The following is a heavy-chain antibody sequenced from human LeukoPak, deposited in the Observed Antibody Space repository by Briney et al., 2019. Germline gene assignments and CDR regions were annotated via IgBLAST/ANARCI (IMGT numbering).Heavy chain of an antibody. CDR3: ARDRRLTGYYRPFDY. D-gene: IGHD3-9*01. J-gene: IGHJ4*02. CDR1: GFTFSSYS. Sequence: GGSLRLSCAASGFTFSSYSMNWVRQAPGKGLEWVSSISSSSSYIYYADSVKGRFTISRDNAKNSLYLQMSSLRAEDTAVYYCARDRRLTGYYRPFDYWGQGTLVTVSS. CDR2: ISSSSSYI. V-gene: IGHV3-21*01.